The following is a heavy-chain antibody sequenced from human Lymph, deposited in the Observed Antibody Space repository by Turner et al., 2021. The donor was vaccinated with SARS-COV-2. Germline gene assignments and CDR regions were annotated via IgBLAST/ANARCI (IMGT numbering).Heavy chain of an antibody. J-gene: IGHJ4*02. CDR1: GFTFGDHA. Sequence: EVQLVESGGGLVQLGRSLRLSCIASGFTFGDHAMRWVRQAPGKGLEWVGFIRSKAYGGTTQYAASVKGRFTISRDDSKSIAYLQMHSLKTEDTAVYYCTRVKYCSGGSCYGYHFDYWGQGSLVTVSS. D-gene: IGHD2-15*01. CDR2: IRSKAYGGTT. V-gene: IGHV3-49*04. CDR3: TRVKYCSGGSCYGYHFDY.